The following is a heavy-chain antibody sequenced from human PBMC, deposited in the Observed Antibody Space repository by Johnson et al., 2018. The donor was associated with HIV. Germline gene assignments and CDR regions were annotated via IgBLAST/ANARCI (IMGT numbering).Heavy chain of an antibody. V-gene: IGHV3-9*01. D-gene: IGHD6-13*01. CDR2: ISCNSGSI. Sequence: VQVVESGGGLVQPGRSLRLSCAASGFTFDDYAMHWVRQAPGKGLEWVSGISCNSGSIGYADSVKGRFTISRDNAKNSLYLQMNSRRAEDTALYYCAKDTIAAAGTGAFDIWGQGTMVTVSS. CDR1: GFTFDDYA. CDR3: AKDTIAAAGTGAFDI. J-gene: IGHJ3*02.